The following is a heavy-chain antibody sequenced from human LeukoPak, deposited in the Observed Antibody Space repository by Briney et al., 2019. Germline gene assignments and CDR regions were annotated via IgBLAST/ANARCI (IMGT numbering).Heavy chain of an antibody. CDR2: ISYDGSNK. CDR3: ARGGYSGYDPYYFDY. V-gene: IGHV3-30-3*01. D-gene: IGHD5-12*01. CDR1: GFTFSSYA. J-gene: IGHJ4*02. Sequence: GRSLRLSCAASGFTFSSYAMHWVRQAPGKGLEWVAVISYDGSNKYYADSVKGPFTISRDNSKNTLYLQMNSLRAEDTAVYYCARGGYSGYDPYYFDYWGQGTLVTVSS.